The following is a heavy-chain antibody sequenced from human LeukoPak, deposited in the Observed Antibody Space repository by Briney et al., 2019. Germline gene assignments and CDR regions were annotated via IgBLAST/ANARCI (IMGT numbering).Heavy chain of an antibody. CDR2: IYHSGSP. V-gene: IGHV4-4*02. CDR1: GGSISSNNW. J-gene: IGHJ6*02. Sequence: PSGTLSLTCAVSGGSISSNNWWGWVRQPPGKGLEWIGEIYHSGSPNYNPSLKSRVTISVDKSRNHFSLNLSSVTAADTAVYYCARAAIRSTYGMDVWGQGTTVTVSS. D-gene: IGHD3-3*01. CDR3: ARAAIRSTYGMDV.